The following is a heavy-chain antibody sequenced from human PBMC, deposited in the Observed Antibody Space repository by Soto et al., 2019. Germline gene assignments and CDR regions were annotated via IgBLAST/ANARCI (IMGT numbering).Heavy chain of an antibody. D-gene: IGHD3-3*01. V-gene: IGHV4-61*03. CDR3: ARDRGNFGVVLADFYQYGMDV. J-gene: IGHJ6*02. CDR2: VRYTGST. CDR1: GDSVTSGSIY. Sequence: QVQLQESGPGLVKPSETLSLTCTVSGDSVTSGSIYWSWIRQPPGKGLEWIGYVRYTGSTNYNPSLKSRGAISVDTSKNHFPLTLSSVTAADTAVYYCARDRGNFGVVLADFYQYGMDVWGQGTTVTVSS.